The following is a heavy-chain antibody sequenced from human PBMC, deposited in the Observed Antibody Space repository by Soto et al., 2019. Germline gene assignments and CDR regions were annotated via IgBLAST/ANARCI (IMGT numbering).Heavy chain of an antibody. Sequence: QVQLQQSGPGLVKPSQTLSLTCAISGDSVSSNSAAWSWIRQSPSRSLEWLGRTYYRCKWYNDFAVSVKGDIAHIPDTSKNQFSLQLRSVPPEDTAGYYCVRGIGYIDSWGRGTLVTVSS. CDR1: GDSVSSNSAA. J-gene: IGHJ4*02. V-gene: IGHV6-1*01. CDR2: TYYRCKWYN. D-gene: IGHD3-3*01. CDR3: VRGIGYIDS.